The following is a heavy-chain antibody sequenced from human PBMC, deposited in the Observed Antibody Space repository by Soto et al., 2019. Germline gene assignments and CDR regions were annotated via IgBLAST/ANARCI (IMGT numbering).Heavy chain of an antibody. D-gene: IGHD2-15*01. CDR1: GFTFSSYG. J-gene: IGHJ5*02. CDR2: IWYDGSNK. CDR3: ARDLNYCSGGSCYQGWFDP. V-gene: IGHV3-33*01. Sequence: QVQLVESGGGVVQPGRSLRLSCAASGFTFSSYGMHWVRQVPGKGLEWVAVIWYDGSNKYYADSVKGRFTISRDNSKNTLYLQMNSLRAEDTAVYYCARDLNYCSGGSCYQGWFDPWGQGTLVTVSS.